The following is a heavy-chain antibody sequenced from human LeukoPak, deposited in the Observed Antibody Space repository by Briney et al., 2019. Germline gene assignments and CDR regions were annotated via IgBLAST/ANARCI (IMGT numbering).Heavy chain of an antibody. Sequence: ASVKVSCKASGYTFTGYYMHWVRQAPGQGLEWMGWINPNSGGTNYAQKFQGRVTMTRDTSISTAYMEVSRVRSDDTAMYYCARGSSTRVNYYYYMDVWGKGTTVTVSS. V-gene: IGHV1-2*02. CDR2: INPNSGGT. CDR1: GYTFTGYY. J-gene: IGHJ6*03. D-gene: IGHD4-11*01. CDR3: ARGSSTRVNYYYYMDV.